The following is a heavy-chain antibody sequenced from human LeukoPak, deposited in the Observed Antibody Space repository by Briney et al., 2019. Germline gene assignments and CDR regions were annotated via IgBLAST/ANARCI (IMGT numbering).Heavy chain of an antibody. J-gene: IGHJ4*02. CDR3: ARDVLDSGGYLNPSQY. CDR1: GFAVSNNY. CDR2: IYSGGST. Sequence: GGSLRLSCAASGFAVSNNYMSWVRQAPGKGLEWVSVIYSGGSTYYADSVKGRFTISRDTSRNTLYLQMNSLRVEDTAVYYCARDVLDSGGYLNPSQYWGQGTLVTVSS. V-gene: IGHV3-53*01. D-gene: IGHD2-15*01.